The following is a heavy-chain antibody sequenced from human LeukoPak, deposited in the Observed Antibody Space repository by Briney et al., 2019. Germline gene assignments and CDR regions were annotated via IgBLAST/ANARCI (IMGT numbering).Heavy chain of an antibody. V-gene: IGHV4-59*08. Sequence: SETLSLTCSVSGGSIGGYSWTWVRQPPGKRLEYIGYISYTGITYYNPSLMSRVTISVATSRNQFSLKLSSVTAADTAVYYCARQADYDILTGYYYYFDYWGQGTLVTVSS. CDR1: GGSIGGYS. J-gene: IGHJ4*02. CDR3: ARQADYDILTGYYYYFDY. D-gene: IGHD3-9*01. CDR2: ISYTGIT.